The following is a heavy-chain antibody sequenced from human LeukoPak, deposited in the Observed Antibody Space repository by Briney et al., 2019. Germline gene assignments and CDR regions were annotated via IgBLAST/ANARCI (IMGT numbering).Heavy chain of an antibody. CDR3: AARVVGATSNWYFDL. V-gene: IGHV1-8*03. CDR1: GGTFSSDI. CDR2: MNPNSGNT. Sequence: ASVKVSCKTSGGTFSSDIISWVRQATGQGLEWMGWMNPNSGNTGYAQKFQGRVTITRNTSISTAYMELSSLRSEDTAVYYCAARVVGATSNWYFDLWGRGTLVTVSS. D-gene: IGHD1-26*01. J-gene: IGHJ2*01.